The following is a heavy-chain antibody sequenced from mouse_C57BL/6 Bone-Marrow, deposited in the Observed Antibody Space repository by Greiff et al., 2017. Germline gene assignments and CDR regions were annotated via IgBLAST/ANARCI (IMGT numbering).Heavy chain of an antibody. V-gene: IGHV1-19*01. D-gene: IGHD1-1*01. J-gene: IGHJ4*01. Sequence: VQLQQSGPVLVKPGASVKMSCKASGYTFTDYYMNWVKQSHGKSLEWIGVINPYNGGTSYNQKFKGKATLTVDKSSSTAYMELNSLTSEDSAVYYCARRYYGSSYAMDYWGRGTSVTVSS. CDR1: GYTFTDYY. CDR2: INPYNGGT. CDR3: ARRYYGSSYAMDY.